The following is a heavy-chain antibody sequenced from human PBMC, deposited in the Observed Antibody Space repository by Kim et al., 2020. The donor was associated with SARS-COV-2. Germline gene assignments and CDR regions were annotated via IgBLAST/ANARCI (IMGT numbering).Heavy chain of an antibody. V-gene: IGHV3-23*02. CDR3: PKTLGPYSSSSRLFDY. CDR1: GFTFSSYA. CDR2: ISGSGGST. Sequence: VGSLRLSCAASGFTFSSYAMSWVRQAPGKGLDWVSAISGSGGSTYYEDSVKGRFTISRDNSKTTLYLQMNSLRAEATAVYYCPKTLGPYSSSSRLFDYWGQGTLVTVSS. J-gene: IGHJ4*02. D-gene: IGHD6-13*01.